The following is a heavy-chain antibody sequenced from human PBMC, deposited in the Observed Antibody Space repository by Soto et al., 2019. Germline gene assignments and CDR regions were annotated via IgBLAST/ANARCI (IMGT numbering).Heavy chain of an antibody. CDR3: ARELSISNYFDY. V-gene: IGHV4-31*03. Sequence: PSETLSLTCTVSGGPISSGGYYWSWIRQHPGKGLEWIGYIYYSGSTYYNPALKSRVTISVDTSKNQFSLKLSSVTAADTAVYYCARELSISNYFDYWGQGTLVTGSS. D-gene: IGHD2-8*01. CDR1: GGPISSGGYY. CDR2: IYYSGST. J-gene: IGHJ4*02.